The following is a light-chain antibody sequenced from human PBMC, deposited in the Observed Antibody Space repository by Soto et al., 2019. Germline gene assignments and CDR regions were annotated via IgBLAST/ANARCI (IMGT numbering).Light chain of an antibody. CDR2: RAS. J-gene: IGKJ1*01. V-gene: IGKV1-5*03. CDR1: QNIGTW. Sequence: DIQMTQSPSTLSASVGDRVTITCRASQNIGTWLAWYHQKPGKVPKLLIQRASSLESGVPSRFGGSGSGTAFSLTITSLQPDDFAAYYCHQYYISSMFGQGTKVEIK. CDR3: HQYYISSM.